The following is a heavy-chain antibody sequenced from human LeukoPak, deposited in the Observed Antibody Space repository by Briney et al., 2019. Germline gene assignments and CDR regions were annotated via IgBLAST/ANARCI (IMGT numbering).Heavy chain of an antibody. J-gene: IGHJ4*02. Sequence: PSETLSLTRTVSGGSISSYYWSWIRQPPGKGLEWIGYIYYSGSTNYNPSLKSRVTISVDTSKNQFSLKLSSVTAADTAVYYCARVRRGATNGVYFDYWGQGTLVTVSS. V-gene: IGHV4-59*01. CDR3: ARVRRGATNGVYFDY. CDR1: GGSISSYY. CDR2: IYYSGST. D-gene: IGHD3-10*01.